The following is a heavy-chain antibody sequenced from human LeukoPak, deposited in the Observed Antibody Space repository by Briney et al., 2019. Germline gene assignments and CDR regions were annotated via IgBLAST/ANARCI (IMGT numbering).Heavy chain of an antibody. CDR2: IWYDGSNK. Sequence: GRSLRLSCAASGFTFCSYGMHWVRQAPGKGLEWVAVIWYDGSNKYYADSVKGRFTISRDNSKNTLYLQMNSLRAEDTAVYYCAKASGYCSSTSCYLFDYWGQGTLVTVSS. V-gene: IGHV3-33*06. CDR1: GFTFCSYG. D-gene: IGHD2-2*01. J-gene: IGHJ4*02. CDR3: AKASGYCSSTSCYLFDY.